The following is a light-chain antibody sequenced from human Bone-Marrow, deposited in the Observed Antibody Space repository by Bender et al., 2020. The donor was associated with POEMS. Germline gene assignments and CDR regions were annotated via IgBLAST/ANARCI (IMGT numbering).Light chain of an antibody. CDR3: CSYTTAHTVV. Sequence: QSALTQPASVSGALGQSITISCTGTNNESGAYNYVSWYQQHPGKAPRLILFDVANRPSGVSSRFSGSKSGNTASLTISGLQVEDETDYYCCSYTTAHTVVFGGGTKLTVL. J-gene: IGLJ2*01. V-gene: IGLV2-14*03. CDR2: DVA. CDR1: NNESGAYNY.